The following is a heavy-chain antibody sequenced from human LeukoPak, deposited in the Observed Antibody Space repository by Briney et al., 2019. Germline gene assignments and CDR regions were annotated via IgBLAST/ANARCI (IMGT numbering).Heavy chain of an antibody. CDR1: GFTFSSYS. D-gene: IGHD6-19*01. CDR3: ARAPYTSGWYRGDNDY. Sequence: GGSLRLSCAASGFTFSSYSMNWVRQAPGKGLEWVSYVSGSSGTRYYADSVKGRFTISRDNAKNSLYLQMNSLRAEDTAVYYCARAPYTSGWYRGDNDYWGQGTLVTVSS. CDR2: VSGSSGTR. J-gene: IGHJ4*02. V-gene: IGHV3-48*01.